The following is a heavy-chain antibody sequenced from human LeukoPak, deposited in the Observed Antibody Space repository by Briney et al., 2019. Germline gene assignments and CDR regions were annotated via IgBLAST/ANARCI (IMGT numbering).Heavy chain of an antibody. D-gene: IGHD5-12*01. Sequence: GGSLRLSCAVSGFTFNSYWMTWVRQAPGKGLEWVANIKQGGIEKYYVDSVEGRFTISRDNAENSLYLQMNSLRAEDTAVYYCARVNNIRGFSGYDYWGQGTLVTVSS. V-gene: IGHV3-7*01. CDR1: GFTFNSYW. CDR3: ARVNNIRGFSGYDY. CDR2: IKQGGIEK. J-gene: IGHJ4*02.